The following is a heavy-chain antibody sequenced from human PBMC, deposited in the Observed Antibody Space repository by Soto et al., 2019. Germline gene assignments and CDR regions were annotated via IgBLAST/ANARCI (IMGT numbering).Heavy chain of an antibody. CDR1: GYTFTSYG. J-gene: IGHJ4*02. Sequence: ASVKVSCNASGYTFTSYGISLVRQAPGQGLEWMGWISAYNGNTNYAQKLQGRVTMTTDTSTSTAYMELRSLRSDDTAVYYCARAHLTYYFDYWGQGTLVTVSS. CDR3: ARAHLTYYFDY. CDR2: ISAYNGNT. V-gene: IGHV1-18*01.